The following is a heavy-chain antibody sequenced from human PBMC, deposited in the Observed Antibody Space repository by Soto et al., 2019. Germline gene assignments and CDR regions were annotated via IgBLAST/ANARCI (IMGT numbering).Heavy chain of an antibody. CDR2: INYSGTT. D-gene: IGHD4-4*01. CDR3: ARQSLPVTTSYYYYGMDV. J-gene: IGHJ6*02. V-gene: IGHV4-59*08. Sequence: SETLSLTCTVSGGSISSYYWSWSRQPPWRGLEWIGDINYSGTTNYNPSLKSRVTISADKSISTAYLQWSSLKASDTAMYYCARQSLPVTTSYYYYGMDVWGQGTTVTVSS. CDR1: GGSISSYY.